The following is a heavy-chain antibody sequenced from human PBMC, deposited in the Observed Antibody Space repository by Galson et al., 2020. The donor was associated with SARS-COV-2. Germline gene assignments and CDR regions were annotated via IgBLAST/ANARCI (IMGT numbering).Heavy chain of an antibody. D-gene: IGHD6-19*01. Sequence: GESLKISCAASGFTFSSYSMNWVRQAPGKGLEWVSSISSSSSYIYYADSVKGRFTISRDNAKNSLYLQMNSLRAEDTAVYYCASLCTYSSGWAPQPDAFDIWGQGTMVTVSS. J-gene: IGHJ3*02. CDR3: ASLCTYSSGWAPQPDAFDI. CDR1: GFTFSSYS. CDR2: ISSSSSYI. V-gene: IGHV3-21*01.